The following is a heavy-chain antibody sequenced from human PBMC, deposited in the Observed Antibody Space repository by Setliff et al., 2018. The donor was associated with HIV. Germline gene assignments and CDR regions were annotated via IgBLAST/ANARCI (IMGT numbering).Heavy chain of an antibody. D-gene: IGHD3-22*01. Sequence: GGSLRLSCAASGFTFSDHYMSWIRQAPGKGLQWVSDISSSGSTIYYADSVKGRFTISGDNAKNSLYLQMNSLRVEDTAVYYCASPLYYYDSSGYSGIWGQGTMVTVSS. J-gene: IGHJ3*02. CDR1: GFTFSDHY. CDR2: ISSSGSTI. V-gene: IGHV3-11*04. CDR3: ASPLYYYDSSGYSGI.